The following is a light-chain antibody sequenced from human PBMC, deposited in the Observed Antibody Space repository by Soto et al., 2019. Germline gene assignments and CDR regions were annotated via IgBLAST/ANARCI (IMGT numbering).Light chain of an antibody. Sequence: DIQMTQSPVTLSPSVGDRVAITCRASQSIGEWLAWYQHKPGKAPKLLIYRASHLATGVPSRFSGSGSGTEFTFTISSLQPDDFATYYCQHYDSYPVTFSQGTNLEI. CDR3: QHYDSYPVT. CDR2: RAS. J-gene: IGKJ2*01. V-gene: IGKV1-5*03. CDR1: QSIGEW.